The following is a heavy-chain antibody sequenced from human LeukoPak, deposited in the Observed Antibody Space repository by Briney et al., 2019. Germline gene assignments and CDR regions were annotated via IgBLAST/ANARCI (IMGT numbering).Heavy chain of an antibody. D-gene: IGHD3-10*01. J-gene: IGHJ6*02. CDR3: AKDQGYYGSGRGMDV. CDR2: ISYDGSNK. V-gene: IGHV3-30*18. Sequence: GGSLRLSCAASGFTFSSYGMHWVRQAPGKGLEWVAVISYDGSNKYCADSVKGRFTISRDNSKNTLYLQMNSLRAEDTAVYYCAKDQGYYGSGRGMDVWGQGTTVTVSS. CDR1: GFTFSSYG.